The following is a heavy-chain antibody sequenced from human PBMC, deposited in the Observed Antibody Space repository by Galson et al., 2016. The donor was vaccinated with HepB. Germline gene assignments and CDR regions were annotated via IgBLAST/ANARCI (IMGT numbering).Heavy chain of an antibody. CDR2: IYYSGSR. Sequence: SETLSLTCTVSGGSISSYYWSWIRQPPGKGLEWIAYIYYSGSRNYNPSLRSRVTISVDTSKNQFSLKLNSVTAAGTAVYSCVRSGDGGSSWLHNYGLDVWGQGTTVTVS. CDR1: GGSISSYY. V-gene: IGHV4-59*01. J-gene: IGHJ6*02. CDR3: VRSGDGGSSWLHNYGLDV. D-gene: IGHD6-13*01.